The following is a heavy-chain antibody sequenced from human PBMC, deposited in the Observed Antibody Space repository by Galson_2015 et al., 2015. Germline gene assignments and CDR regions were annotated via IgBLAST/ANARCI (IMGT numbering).Heavy chain of an antibody. V-gene: IGHV1-2*04. CDR2: INPNSGGT. CDR1: GYTFTGYY. D-gene: IGHD3-22*01. CDR3: ARGTYYDSSGYYALFDY. Sequence: SVKVSCKASGYTFTGYYMHWVRQAPGQGLEWMGWINPNSGGTNYAQKFQGWVTMTRDTSISTAYMELSRLRSDDTAVYYCARGTYYDSSGYYALFDYWGQGTLV. J-gene: IGHJ4*02.